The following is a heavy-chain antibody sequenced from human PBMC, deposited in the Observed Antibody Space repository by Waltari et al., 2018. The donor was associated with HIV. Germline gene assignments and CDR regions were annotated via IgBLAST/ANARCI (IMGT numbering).Heavy chain of an antibody. J-gene: IGHJ6*02. CDR3: ARDRGYAGYGGMDV. V-gene: IGHV3-53*01. CDR1: GFSVSSNY. Sequence: EVQLVESGGGLFQPGGSLTLSCVASGFSVSSNYMSWVRQGPGKGREWVSVIYTGDGTCYADSVKGRFTISRDHSKNTVSLQMNSLRAEDTALYYCARDRGYAGYGGMDVWGQGTTVTVSS. CDR2: IYTGDGT. D-gene: IGHD2-15*01.